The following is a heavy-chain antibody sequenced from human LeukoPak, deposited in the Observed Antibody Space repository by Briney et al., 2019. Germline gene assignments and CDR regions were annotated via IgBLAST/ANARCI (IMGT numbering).Heavy chain of an antibody. Sequence: GGSLRLSCAASGFTFSSYEMNWVRQAPGKGLEWVSYISSSGSTIYYADSVKGRFTISRDNAKNSLYLQMNSLRAEDTALYYCAREEFKGSYYFDYWGQGTLVTVSS. CDR1: GFTFSSYE. D-gene: IGHD3-10*01. J-gene: IGHJ4*02. CDR2: ISSSGSTI. V-gene: IGHV3-48*03. CDR3: AREEFKGSYYFDY.